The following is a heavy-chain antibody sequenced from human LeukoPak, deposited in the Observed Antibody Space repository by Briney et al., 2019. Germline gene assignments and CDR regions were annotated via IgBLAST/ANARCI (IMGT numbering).Heavy chain of an antibody. V-gene: IGHV1-8*01. D-gene: IGHD3-10*01. Sequence: ASVKVSCKASGYTFTSYDINWVRQATGQGLEWMGWMNPNSGNTGYAQKFQGRVTMTRNTSISTAYMELSSLRSEDTAVYYCARGSITMVQGVRSDAFDIWGQGTMVTVSS. CDR3: ARGSITMVQGVRSDAFDI. CDR2: MNPNSGNT. J-gene: IGHJ3*02. CDR1: GYTFTSYD.